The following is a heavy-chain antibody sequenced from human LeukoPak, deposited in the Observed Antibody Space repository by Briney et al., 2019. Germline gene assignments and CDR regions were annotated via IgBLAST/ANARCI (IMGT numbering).Heavy chain of an antibody. D-gene: IGHD6-6*01. Sequence: PGGSLRLSCEASGFSFVSYSMNWVRQAPGRGLEWVSSISSSSDYIYYVDSVKGRFTISRDNAKNSLYLQMNSLRAEDTAVYYCAREDRRDSSSPVDYWGQGTLVTVSS. CDR2: ISSSSDYI. CDR1: GFSFVSYS. CDR3: AREDRRDSSSPVDY. V-gene: IGHV3-21*01. J-gene: IGHJ4*02.